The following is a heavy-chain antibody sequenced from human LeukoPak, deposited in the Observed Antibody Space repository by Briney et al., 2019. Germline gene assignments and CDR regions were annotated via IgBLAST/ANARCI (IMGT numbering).Heavy chain of an antibody. CDR3: ARVTLDYGDYELGY. J-gene: IGHJ4*02. V-gene: IGHV3-21*01. CDR1: GFTFSYYS. CDR2: ISSSSSYI. D-gene: IGHD4-17*01. Sequence: GGSLRLSCAASGFTFSYYSMNWVRQAPGKGLEWVSYISSSSSYIYYADSVKGRFTISRDNAKNALYPQMNSLRAEDTAVYYCARVTLDYGDYELGYWGQGTLVTVSS.